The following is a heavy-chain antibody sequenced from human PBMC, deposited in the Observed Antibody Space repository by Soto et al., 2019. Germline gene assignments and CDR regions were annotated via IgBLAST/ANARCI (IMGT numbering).Heavy chain of an antibody. CDR2: ISYDGSNK. CDR1: GFTFSSYA. CDR3: ARDTLYCSSGSCYAVAGWFDP. D-gene: IGHD2-15*01. V-gene: IGHV3-30-3*01. Sequence: QVQLVESGGGVVQPGRSLRLSCAASGFTFSSYAMHWVLQAPGKGLERVAVISYDGSNKYYADSVKGRFTIYRDNSKNSLYLQMNSLRAEDAAVYYCARDTLYCSSGSCYAVAGWFDPWGQGTMVTVSS. J-gene: IGHJ5*02.